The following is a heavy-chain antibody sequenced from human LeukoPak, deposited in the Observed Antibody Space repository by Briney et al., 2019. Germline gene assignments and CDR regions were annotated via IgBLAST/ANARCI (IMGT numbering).Heavy chain of an antibody. D-gene: IGHD3-22*01. J-gene: IGHJ5*02. CDR2: IYYSGST. CDR1: GYSISSSNW. Sequence: SETLSLTCAVSGYSISSSNWWGWIRQPPGKGLEWIGYIYYSGSTNYNPSLKSRVTMSVDTSKNQFSLKLSSVTALDTAVYYCARIGYDSSGYAWFDPWGQGTLVTVSS. CDR3: ARIGYDSSGYAWFDP. V-gene: IGHV4-28*06.